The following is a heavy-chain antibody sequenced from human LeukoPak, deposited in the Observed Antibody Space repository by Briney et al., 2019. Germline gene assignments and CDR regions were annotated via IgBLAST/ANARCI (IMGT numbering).Heavy chain of an antibody. CDR2: ITSWSTYI. CDR3: AKGRGWEASYYYYYMDV. Sequence: GGSLRLSCAASGFTFNNYNMNWVRQAPGKALEWVSSITSWSTYIFYADSVKGRFTISRDNAKNSLYLQMSSLRAEDTAVYYCAKGRGWEASYYYYYMDVWGKGTTVTISS. J-gene: IGHJ6*03. V-gene: IGHV3-21*01. D-gene: IGHD1-26*01. CDR1: GFTFNNYN.